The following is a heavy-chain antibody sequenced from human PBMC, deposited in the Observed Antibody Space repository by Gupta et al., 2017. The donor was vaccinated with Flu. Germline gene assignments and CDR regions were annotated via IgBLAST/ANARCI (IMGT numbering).Heavy chain of an antibody. CDR2: IKDEGSAD. J-gene: IGHJ4*02. CDR3: ATHQYKSCPDY. D-gene: IGHD1-20*01. Sequence: FSNHCMNGARQALGKSLECLSNIKDEGSADYYVDSVKSRCTIARDNAKNSLYLGMSSLRAVYTVVYYCATHQYKSCPDYWGQGTLVTVAS. V-gene: IGHV3-7*03. CDR1: FSNHC.